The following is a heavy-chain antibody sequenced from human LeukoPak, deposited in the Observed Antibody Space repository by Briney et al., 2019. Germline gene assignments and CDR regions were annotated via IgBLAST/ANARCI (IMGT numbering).Heavy chain of an antibody. Sequence: PXETLSLTCAVYGGSFSGYYWSWIRQPPGKGLEWIGEINHSGSTNYNPSLKSRITISVDTSKNQFSLKLSSVTAADTAVYYCARGGRSSEGYWGQGTLVTVSS. CDR2: INHSGST. CDR3: ARGGRSSEGY. V-gene: IGHV4-34*01. D-gene: IGHD2-15*01. CDR1: GGSFSGYY. J-gene: IGHJ4*02.